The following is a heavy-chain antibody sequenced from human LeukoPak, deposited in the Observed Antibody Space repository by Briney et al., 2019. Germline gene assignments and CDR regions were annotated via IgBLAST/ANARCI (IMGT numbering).Heavy chain of an antibody. Sequence: GGSLRLSCAASGFTFDDYAMHWVRQAPGKGLEWVSDISWNSGSIGYADSVKGRFTISRDNTKNSLYLEMNSLGAEDMALYYCARGTATGGRMDYWGQGTLVTVSS. CDR2: ISWNSGSI. V-gene: IGHV3-9*03. D-gene: IGHD5-24*01. CDR1: GFTFDDYA. CDR3: ARGTATGGRMDY. J-gene: IGHJ4*02.